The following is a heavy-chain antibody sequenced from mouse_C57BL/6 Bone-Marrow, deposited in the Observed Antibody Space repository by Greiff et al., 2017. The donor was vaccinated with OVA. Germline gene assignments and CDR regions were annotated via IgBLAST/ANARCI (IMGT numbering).Heavy chain of an antibody. CDR2: IYPRSGNT. Sequence: QVQLQQSGAELARPGASVKLSCKASGYTFTSYGISWLKQRTGQGLEWIGEIYPRSGNTYYNEKFKGKATLTADKSSSTAYMELRSLTSEDSAVYFCARGLYYYGSGYYAMDYWGQGTSVTVSS. J-gene: IGHJ4*01. V-gene: IGHV1-81*01. D-gene: IGHD1-1*01. CDR1: GYTFTSYG. CDR3: ARGLYYYGSGYYAMDY.